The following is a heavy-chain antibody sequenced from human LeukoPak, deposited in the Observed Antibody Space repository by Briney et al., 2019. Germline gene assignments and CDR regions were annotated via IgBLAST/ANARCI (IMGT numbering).Heavy chain of an antibody. CDR1: GYTFTVYY. CDR2: INPNSGGT. V-gene: IGHV1-2*02. CDR3: ARRFDHGVYYYNYLDV. Sequence: AASVKVSCKASGYTFTVYYMHWVRQAPGQGLEWMGWINPNSGGTNYAQKCQGRGTMTRDPAISTAYMELMRLRSDDTAVYYCARRFDHGVYYYNYLDVSGKGTPVTVS. D-gene: IGHD4-17*01. J-gene: IGHJ6*03.